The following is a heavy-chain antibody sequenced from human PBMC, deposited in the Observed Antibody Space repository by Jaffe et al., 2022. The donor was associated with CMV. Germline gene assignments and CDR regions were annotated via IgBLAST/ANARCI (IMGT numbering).Heavy chain of an antibody. Sequence: EVQLLESGGGLVQPGGSLRLSCAASGFTFSSYAMSWVRQAPGKGLEWVSAISGSGGSTYYADSVKGRFTISRDNSKNTLYLQMNSLRAEDTAVYYCASTYSSSLGLGFRYYGMDVWGQGTTVTVSS. CDR3: ASTYSSSLGLGFRYYGMDV. D-gene: IGHD6-6*01. CDR1: GFTFSSYA. V-gene: IGHV3-23*01. J-gene: IGHJ6*02. CDR2: ISGSGGST.